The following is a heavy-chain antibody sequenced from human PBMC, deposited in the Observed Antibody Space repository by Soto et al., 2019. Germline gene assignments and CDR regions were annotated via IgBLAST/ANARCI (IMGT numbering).Heavy chain of an antibody. Sequence: AASVKVSCKVSGYTLTELSMHCVRQAPGKGLEWMGGFDPEDGETIYAQKFQGRVTMTEDTSTDTAYMELSSLRSEDTAVYYCATGYTVTTSLVYYGMAVWGQGTTVTVSS. CDR2: FDPEDGET. CDR1: GYTLTELS. D-gene: IGHD4-17*01. CDR3: ATGYTVTTSLVYYGMAV. J-gene: IGHJ6*02. V-gene: IGHV1-24*01.